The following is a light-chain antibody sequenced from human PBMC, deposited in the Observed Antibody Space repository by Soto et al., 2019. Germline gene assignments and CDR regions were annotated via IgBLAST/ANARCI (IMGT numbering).Light chain of an antibody. V-gene: IGKV3-11*01. CDR1: QSVSNY. J-gene: IGKJ5*01. CDR2: DAS. Sequence: EIVLTQSPATLSLSPGERATLSCRTSQSVSNYFAWYQQKPGRAPRLLIYDASNTSTGIPARFIGSGSGTDFTLTISSLEPDEFAVYYGQHRSNWPISFGQGTRLEIK. CDR3: QHRSNWPIS.